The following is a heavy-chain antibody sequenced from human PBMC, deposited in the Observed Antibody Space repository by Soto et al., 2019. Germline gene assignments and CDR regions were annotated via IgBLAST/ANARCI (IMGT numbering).Heavy chain of an antibody. CDR3: AKAEGYCSGGSCSPDYYYYYGMDV. V-gene: IGHV3-23*01. D-gene: IGHD2-15*01. CDR2: ISGSGGST. Sequence: PGWSLRLSCASSVFTFISYAMSWVRQAPGKGLEWVSAISGSGGSTYYADSVKGRFTISRENSKNTLYLQMNSLRAEDTAVYYCAKAEGYCSGGSCSPDYYYYYGMDVWGQGTTVTVSS. J-gene: IGHJ6*02. CDR1: VFTFISYA.